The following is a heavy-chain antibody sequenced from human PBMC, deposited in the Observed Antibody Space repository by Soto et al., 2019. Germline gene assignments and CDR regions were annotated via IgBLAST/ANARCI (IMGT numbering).Heavy chain of an antibody. V-gene: IGHV3-9*01. Sequence: EVQLVESGGGLVQPGRSLRLSCAASGFTFDDYAMHWVRQAPGKGLEWVSGISWNSGSIGYADSVKGRFTISRDNAKNSLYLQMNSLRAEDTALYYWAKDRVTMIVVAGTFYGMDVWGQGTTVTVSS. J-gene: IGHJ6*02. CDR3: AKDRVTMIVVAGTFYGMDV. D-gene: IGHD3-22*01. CDR1: GFTFDDYA. CDR2: ISWNSGSI.